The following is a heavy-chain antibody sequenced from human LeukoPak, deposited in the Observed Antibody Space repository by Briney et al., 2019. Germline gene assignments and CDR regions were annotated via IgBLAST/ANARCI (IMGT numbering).Heavy chain of an antibody. V-gene: IGHV4-59*01. J-gene: IGHJ4*02. CDR2: IYYSGST. Sequence: SETLSLTCTVSGGSISSYYWSWIRQPPGKGLAWIGYIYYSGSTNYNPSLKSRVTISVDTSKNQFSLKLSSVTAADTAVYYCARWLQSGPFDYWGQGTLVTVSS. CDR1: GGSISSYY. D-gene: IGHD5-24*01. CDR3: ARWLQSGPFDY.